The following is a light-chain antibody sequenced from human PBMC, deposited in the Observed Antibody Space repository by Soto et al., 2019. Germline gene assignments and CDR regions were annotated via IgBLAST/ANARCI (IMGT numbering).Light chain of an antibody. V-gene: IGLV2-14*01. CDR1: SSDVGGYNY. CDR2: DVS. CDR3: RSYTSRSTVV. J-gene: IGLJ2*01. Sequence: QSALTQPASVSGSPGQSITISCTGTSSDVGGYNYVSWYQQHPGKAPKLMIYDVSNRPSGVSNRFSGSKSGNTASLTISELQAGDEADYCCRSYTSRSTVVFGGGTKLTVL.